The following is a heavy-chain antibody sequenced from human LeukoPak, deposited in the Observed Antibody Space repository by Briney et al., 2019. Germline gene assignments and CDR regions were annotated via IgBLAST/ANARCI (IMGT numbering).Heavy chain of an antibody. CDR3: ATAPRRRLSSDHFDY. J-gene: IGHJ4*02. Sequence: ASVKVSCKVSGYTFTDCYIHWVQQAPGKGLEWMGLVDPEDGETIYAEKFQGRVTITADTSTDTAYMELSSLRSEDTAVYYCATAPRRRLSSDHFDYWGQGTLVTVSS. V-gene: IGHV1-69-2*01. CDR1: GYTFTDCY. D-gene: IGHD6-19*01. CDR2: VDPEDGET.